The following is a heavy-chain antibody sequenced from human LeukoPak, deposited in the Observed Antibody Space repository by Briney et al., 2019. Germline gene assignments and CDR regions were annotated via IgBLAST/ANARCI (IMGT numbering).Heavy chain of an antibody. D-gene: IGHD6-13*01. Sequence: GGSLRLSCAASGFTFSGYAMHWVRQAPGKGLEWVAAISHDGSNKYHADSVKGQFTISRDNSKNTVYLQMNSLRAEDTAVYFCAGSPKYSSSWYEYFQHWARAPWSPSPQ. V-gene: IGHV3-30*01. J-gene: IGHJ1*01. CDR3: AGSPKYSSSWYEYFQH. CDR2: ISHDGSNK. CDR1: GFTFSGYA.